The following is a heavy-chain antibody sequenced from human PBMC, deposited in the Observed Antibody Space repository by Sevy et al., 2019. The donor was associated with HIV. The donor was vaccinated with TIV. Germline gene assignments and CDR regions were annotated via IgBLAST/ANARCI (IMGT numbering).Heavy chain of an antibody. D-gene: IGHD3-9*01. CDR2: VFYFGNT. V-gene: IGHV4-61*01. Sequence: SETLSLTCSVSGASVSSPNDYWSWIRQPPGKGLEWIGYVFYFGNTNYNPSLKSRATISLDTSKKQFSLKLTSVTAADTAIYYCARDQYYDILTGLYAMDVWGQGTTVTVSS. CDR1: GASVSSPNDY. J-gene: IGHJ6*02. CDR3: ARDQYYDILTGLYAMDV.